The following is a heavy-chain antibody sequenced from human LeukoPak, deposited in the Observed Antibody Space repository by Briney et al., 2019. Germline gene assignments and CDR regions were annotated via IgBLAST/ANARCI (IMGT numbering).Heavy chain of an antibody. Sequence: ASVKVSCKASGYTFTSYYMHWVRQAPGQGLEWMGIINPSGGSTSYAQKFQGRVTMTRDTSASTAYMELSSLRSKDMAVYYCAREGTYTYGYGDWGQGTLVTVSS. CDR1: GYTFTSYY. J-gene: IGHJ4*02. CDR3: AREGTYTYGYGD. D-gene: IGHD5-18*01. V-gene: IGHV1-46*01. CDR2: INPSGGST.